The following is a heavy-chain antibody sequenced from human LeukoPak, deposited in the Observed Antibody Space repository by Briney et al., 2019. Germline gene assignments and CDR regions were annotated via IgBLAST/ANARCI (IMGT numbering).Heavy chain of an antibody. CDR1: GGSISSYY. V-gene: IGHV4-59*06. J-gene: IGHJ6*02. CDR3: ARERVVEGYYYYGMDV. CDR2: IYYSGST. Sequence: SETLSLTCTVSGGSISSYYWSWIRQPAGKGLEWIGYIYYSGSTYYNPSLKSRVTISVDTSKNQFSLKLSSVTAADTAVYYCARERVVEGYYYYGMDVWGQGTTVTVSS. D-gene: IGHD2-15*01.